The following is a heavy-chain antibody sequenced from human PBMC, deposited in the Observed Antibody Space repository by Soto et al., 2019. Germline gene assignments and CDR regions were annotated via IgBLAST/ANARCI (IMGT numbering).Heavy chain of an antibody. V-gene: IGHV1-18*01. Sequence: ASVKVSCKASGYTFTSYGISWVRQAPGQGLEWMGWISAYNGNTNYAQKLQGRVTMTTDTSTSTAYMELRSLRSDDTAVYYCARNGLQWFGELLYAFDIWGQGTMVTVSS. D-gene: IGHD3-10*01. CDR1: GYTFTSYG. CDR3: ARNGLQWFGELLYAFDI. J-gene: IGHJ3*02. CDR2: ISAYNGNT.